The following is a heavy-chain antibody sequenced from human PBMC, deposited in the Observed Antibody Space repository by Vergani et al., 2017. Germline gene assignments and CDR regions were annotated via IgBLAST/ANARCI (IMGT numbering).Heavy chain of an antibody. CDR1: GGTFSSYS. Sequence: VQLVQSGAEVKKPGSSVKVSCKASGGTFSSYSMNWVRQAPGKGLEWVSSISSSSSYIYYADSVKGRFTISRDNAKNSLYLQMNSLRAEDTAVYYCARGYGSGSFGDYWGQGTLVTVSS. D-gene: IGHD3-10*01. CDR2: ISSSSSYI. J-gene: IGHJ4*02. CDR3: ARGYGSGSFGDY. V-gene: IGHV3-21*01.